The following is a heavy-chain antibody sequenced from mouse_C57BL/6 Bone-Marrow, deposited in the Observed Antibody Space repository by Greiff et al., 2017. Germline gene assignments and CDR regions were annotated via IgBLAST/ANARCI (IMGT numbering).Heavy chain of an antibody. J-gene: IGHJ2*01. V-gene: IGHV5S21*01. D-gene: IGHD2-4*01. CDR1: GFTFSSYA. CDR2: ISSGGDYI. Sequence: EVKLVESGEGLVKPGGSLKLSCAASGFTFSSYAMSWVRQTPEKRLEWVAYISSGGDYIYYADTVKGRFTISSDNARNTLYLQMSSLKSEDTAMYYWTRGGITTEYYFDYWGQGTTLTVSS. CDR3: TRGGITTEYYFDY.